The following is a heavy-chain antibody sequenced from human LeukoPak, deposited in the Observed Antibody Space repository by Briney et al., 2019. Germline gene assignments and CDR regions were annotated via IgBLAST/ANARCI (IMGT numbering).Heavy chain of an antibody. V-gene: IGHV4-59*01. CDR2: MYFGERT. CDR3: ARIPGDRPDD. J-gene: IGHJ4*02. Sequence: SETLSLTCAVSGASMTSYYWTWIRQPPGKGLEWVGYMYFGERTNYNPSLKSRATISIDTCKKQFSLNLKSVTAADTAVYYCARIPGDRPDDWGQGTLVTVS. CDR1: GASMTSYY. D-gene: IGHD7-27*01.